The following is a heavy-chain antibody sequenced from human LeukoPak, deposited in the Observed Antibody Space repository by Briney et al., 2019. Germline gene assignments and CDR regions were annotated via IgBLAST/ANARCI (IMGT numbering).Heavy chain of an antibody. J-gene: IGHJ4*02. V-gene: IGHV3-7*01. Sequence: GSLRLSCAASGFPLSSYWMSWVRPAPGKGLEWVANIKRDGSEKYYVDSVKGRFTISRDNAKNSLYLQMNSLRAEDTAVYYCARRYFDYWGQGTLVTVSS. CDR1: GFPLSSYW. CDR2: IKRDGSEK. CDR3: ARRYFDY. D-gene: IGHD2-15*01.